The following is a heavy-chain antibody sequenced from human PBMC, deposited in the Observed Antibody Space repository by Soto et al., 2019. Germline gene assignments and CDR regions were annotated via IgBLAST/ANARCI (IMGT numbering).Heavy chain of an antibody. J-gene: IGHJ5*02. CDR2: IYYSGGT. D-gene: IGHD5-12*01. CDR1: GGSISSAGYY. CDR3: AREEGGGYDHRWFDP. V-gene: IGHV4-31*03. Sequence: QVQLQESGPGLVKPSQTLSLTCTVSGGSISSAGYYWSWIRQHPGKGLEWIGYIYYSGGTYYNPSLKSRVTISVDTSKNQFFLKLSSVTAADTAVYYCAREEGGGYDHRWFDPWGQGTLVTVSS.